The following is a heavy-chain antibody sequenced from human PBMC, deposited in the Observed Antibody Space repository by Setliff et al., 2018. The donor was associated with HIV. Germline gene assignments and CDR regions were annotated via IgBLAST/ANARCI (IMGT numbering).Heavy chain of an antibody. Sequence: PSETLSLTCTVSGGSISSNNYFWGWIRQPPEKGLEWIGSIYYSGSTYYNPSLKSRVTISIDTSRNQFSLKPTSVTAADTAMYYCARRHTAFDPWGQGTLVTVSS. V-gene: IGHV4-39*01. D-gene: IGHD5-18*01. J-gene: IGHJ5*02. CDR2: IYYSGST. CDR3: ARRHTAFDP. CDR1: GGSISSNNYF.